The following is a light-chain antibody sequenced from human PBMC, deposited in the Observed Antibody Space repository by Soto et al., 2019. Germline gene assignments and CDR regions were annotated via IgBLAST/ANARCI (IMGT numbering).Light chain of an antibody. CDR3: CSYAGSYTFF. CDR2: DVS. V-gene: IGLV2-11*01. CDR1: SSDVGGYNY. Sequence: QSVLTQPRSVSGSPGQSVTISCTGTSSDVGGYNYVSWYQQHPGKAPKLMIYDVSKRPSWVPDRFSGSKSGNTASLTISGLQAEDEADYYCCSYAGSYTFFFGTGTKVTVL. J-gene: IGLJ1*01.